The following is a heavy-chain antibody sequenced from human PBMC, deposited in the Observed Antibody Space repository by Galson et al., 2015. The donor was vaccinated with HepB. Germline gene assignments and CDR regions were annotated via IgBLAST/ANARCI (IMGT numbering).Heavy chain of an antibody. CDR3: TTDWFCGGDCYHDY. V-gene: IGHV3-15*07. D-gene: IGHD2-21*02. CDR2: IKSKTDGGTT. CDR1: GFTFSNAW. Sequence: SLRLSCAASGFTFSNAWMNWARQAPGKGLEWVGRIKSKTDGGTTDYAAPVKGRFTISRDDSKNTLYLQMNSLKTEDTAVYYCTTDWFCGGDCYHDYWGQGTLVTVSS. J-gene: IGHJ4*02.